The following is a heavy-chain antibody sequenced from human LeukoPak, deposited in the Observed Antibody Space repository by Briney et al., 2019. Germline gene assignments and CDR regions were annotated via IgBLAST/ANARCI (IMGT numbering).Heavy chain of an antibody. CDR3: ARAEAVAGTHPFDY. Sequence: SETLSPTCTVSGGSISSYYWSWIRQPPGKGLEWIGYIYYSGSTNYNPSLKSRVTISVDTSKNQFSLKLSSVTAADTAVYYCARAEAVAGTHPFDYWGQGTLVTVSS. CDR2: IYYSGST. CDR1: GGSISSYY. V-gene: IGHV4-59*01. D-gene: IGHD6-19*01. J-gene: IGHJ4*02.